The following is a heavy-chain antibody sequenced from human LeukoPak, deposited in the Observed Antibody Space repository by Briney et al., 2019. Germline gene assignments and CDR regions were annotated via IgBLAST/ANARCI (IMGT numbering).Heavy chain of an antibody. CDR3: AKERERYCSSTSCYGGMDV. D-gene: IGHD2-2*01. J-gene: IGHJ6*02. V-gene: IGHV3-30*18. CDR1: GFTFNSYG. Sequence: GGSLVLSCAASGFTFNSYGMHWVRQAPGKGLEWVAVISYDGSNKYYADSVKGGFTISRDNSKNTLYLQMNSLRAEDTAVYYCAKERERYCSSTSCYGGMDVWGQGTTVTVSS. CDR2: ISYDGSNK.